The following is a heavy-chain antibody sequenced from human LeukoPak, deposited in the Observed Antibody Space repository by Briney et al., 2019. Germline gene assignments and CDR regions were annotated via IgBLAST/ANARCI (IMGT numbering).Heavy chain of an antibody. CDR2: ISNDGSRK. CDR3: AREVWRGDNWKSGRGGSDP. D-gene: IGHD1-20*01. J-gene: IGHJ5*01. CDR1: GFTFSRHG. V-gene: IGHV3-30*03. Sequence: GGSLRLSCAPSGFTFSRHGMHWVRQAPGKGLEWVAIISNDGSRKYYAHSVEGRFTISRDNSKNTLYLQMDSLRAEDTAVYYCAREVWRGDNWKSGRGGSDPSGQRTLVTVSS.